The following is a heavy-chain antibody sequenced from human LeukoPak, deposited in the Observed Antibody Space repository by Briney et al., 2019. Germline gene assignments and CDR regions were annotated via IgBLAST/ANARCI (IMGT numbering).Heavy chain of an antibody. D-gene: IGHD3-10*01. CDR1: GGFITSNYW. V-gene: IGHV4-4*02. CDR3: ARAVLWYGEPSKNFDF. J-gene: IGHJ4*02. CDR2: IYHSGTT. Sequence: SETLSLTCAVSGGFITSNYWWSWVRQSPGKGLEWIGEIYHSGTTNYNPSLKSRVTISVDKSKNQFSLNLISVTPADTAVYYCARAVLWYGEPSKNFDFWGQGTLVTVSS.